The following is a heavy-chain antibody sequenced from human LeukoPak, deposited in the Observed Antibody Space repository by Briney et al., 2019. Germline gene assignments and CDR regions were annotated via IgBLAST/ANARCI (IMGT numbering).Heavy chain of an antibody. V-gene: IGHV1-18*01. CDR1: GYTFTSYG. CDR2: ISAYNGNT. CDR3: ARAEDSSGYYPQW. Sequence: VASAKVSCKASGYTFTSYGISWVRQAPGQGLEWMGWISAYNGNTNYAQKLQGRVTMTTDTSTSTAYMELRDLTSDDTAVYYCARAEDSSGYYPQWWGQGTLVTVSS. D-gene: IGHD3-22*01. J-gene: IGHJ4*02.